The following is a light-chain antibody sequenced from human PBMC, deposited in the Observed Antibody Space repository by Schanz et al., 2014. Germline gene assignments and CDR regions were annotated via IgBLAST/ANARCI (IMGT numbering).Light chain of an antibody. CDR1: SSDVGGYNY. Sequence: QSALTQPRSVSGSPGQSVTISCTGTSSDVGGYNYVSWYQQYPGKVPKLIIYDVSERPSGVPDRFSGSKSGNTASLTISGLQAEDEADYYCATWDDGLTARVFGGGTKLTVL. V-gene: IGLV2-11*01. J-gene: IGLJ3*02. CDR2: DVS. CDR3: ATWDDGLTARV.